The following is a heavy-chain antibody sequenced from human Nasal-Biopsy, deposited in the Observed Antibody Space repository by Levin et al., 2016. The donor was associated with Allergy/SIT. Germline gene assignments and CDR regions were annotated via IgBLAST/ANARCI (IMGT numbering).Heavy chain of an antibody. D-gene: IGHD3-16*02. CDR3: ARRRGSYRPYFDY. CDR2: IYHSGST. CDR1: GGSIRSSNW. Sequence: GSLRLSCAVSGGSIRSSNWWSWVRQPPGKGLEWIGEIYHSGSTSYNPSLKSRVTISVDTSKNQFSLKLRSVTAADTAVYFCARRRGSYRPYFDYWGQGTLVTVSS. J-gene: IGHJ4*02. V-gene: IGHV4-4*01.